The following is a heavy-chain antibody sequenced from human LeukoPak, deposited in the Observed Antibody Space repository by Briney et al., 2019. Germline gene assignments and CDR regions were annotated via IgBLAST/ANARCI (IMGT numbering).Heavy chain of an antibody. CDR1: SGSISSSNW. J-gene: IGHJ4*02. D-gene: IGHD3-10*01. Sequence: SETLSLTCAVSSGSISSSNWWSWVRQPPGKGLEWIGEIYHSGSTNYNPSLKSRVTISVYKSKNQFSLKLSSVTAADTAVYYCARADGSGSYYNAIDYWGQGTLVTVSS. V-gene: IGHV4-4*02. CDR2: IYHSGST. CDR3: ARADGSGSYYNAIDY.